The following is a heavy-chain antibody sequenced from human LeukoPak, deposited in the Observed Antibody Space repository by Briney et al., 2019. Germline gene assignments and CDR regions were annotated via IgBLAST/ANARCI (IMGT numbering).Heavy chain of an antibody. D-gene: IGHD6-19*01. CDR1: GYSFTSYW. V-gene: IGHV5-51*01. J-gene: IGHJ5*02. CDR2: IYPGDSDT. Sequence: GESLKISCKASGYSFTSYWVGWVRQMPGKGLEWMGIIYPGDSDTRYSPSFQGQVTISAGKSINTAYLQWSSLKASDTAMNFCARGYSSGWYFSFDPWGQGTLVTVSS. CDR3: ARGYSSGWYFSFDP.